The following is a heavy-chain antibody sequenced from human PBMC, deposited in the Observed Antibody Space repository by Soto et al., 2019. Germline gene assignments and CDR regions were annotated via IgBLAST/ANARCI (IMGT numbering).Heavy chain of an antibody. CDR2: INAYNNKT. V-gene: IGHV1-18*01. CDR1: GYTFTSHG. J-gene: IGHJ6*03. D-gene: IGHD2-15*01. CDR3: ARDLYCSGGSCYSSYYYYMDV. Sequence: GASVKVSCKASGYTFTSHGISWVRQAPGQGREWMGWINAYNNKTDYAQHLQGRGIMTTDTSTSTAYMELRSLRSDDTAVYYCARDLYCSGGSCYSSYYYYMDVWGKGTTVTVSS.